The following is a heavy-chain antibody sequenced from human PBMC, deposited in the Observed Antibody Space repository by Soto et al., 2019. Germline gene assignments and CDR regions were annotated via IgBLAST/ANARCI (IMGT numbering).Heavy chain of an antibody. CDR2: IVVGSGNT. V-gene: IGHV1-58*01. J-gene: IGHJ6*02. CDR1: GFTFTSSA. Sequence: QMQLVQSGPEVKKPGTSVKVSCKASGFTFTSSAVQWVRQARGQSLERIGWIVVGSGNTNYAQKFQERVTITRDMCTRTAYMELSSLRSEDTAVYYCAASHLEWLPPYYYYCGMDVWGRGTTVTVSS. D-gene: IGHD3-3*01. CDR3: AASHLEWLPPYYYYCGMDV.